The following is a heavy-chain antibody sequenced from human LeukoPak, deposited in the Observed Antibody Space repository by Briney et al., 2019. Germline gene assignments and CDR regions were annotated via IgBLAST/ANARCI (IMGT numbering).Heavy chain of an antibody. CDR3: AKDSHGDFPYYFDY. CDR1: GLTVSSNY. J-gene: IGHJ4*02. Sequence: GGSLRLSCAASGLTVSSNYMSWVRQAPGKGLEWVSVIYSGGSRNYADSVKGRFTISRDNSKNTLYLQMNSLRADDTAVYYCAKDSHGDFPYYFDYWGQGTLVTVSS. CDR2: IYSGGSR. V-gene: IGHV3-53*01. D-gene: IGHD4-17*01.